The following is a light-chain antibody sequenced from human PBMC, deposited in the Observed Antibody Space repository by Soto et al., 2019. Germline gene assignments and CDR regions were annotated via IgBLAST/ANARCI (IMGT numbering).Light chain of an antibody. V-gene: IGKV1D-12*01. CDR2: AAS. J-gene: IGKJ3*01. Sequence: IQMTQSPASVSASVGDRVTITCRASQGLNTWLAWYQQKPGQAPKLLIHAASSLQSGVPPRFRGSGYGTDFTLTISSLQPEDFATYYCQQANTFPPTFGPGTKVDIK. CDR3: QQANTFPPT. CDR1: QGLNTW.